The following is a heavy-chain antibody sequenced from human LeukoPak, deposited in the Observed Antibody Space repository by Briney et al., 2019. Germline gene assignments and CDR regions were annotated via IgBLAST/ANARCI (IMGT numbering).Heavy chain of an antibody. J-gene: IGHJ4*02. CDR2: IYISGSV. Sequence: SETLSLTCTVSGDITHYWGWIRQPPGKGLEGIGSIYISGSVYYNPSLRRRVTISLDTSKKQLSLTLNSVTAAHAAIYYCSKHNGGGIVSYVAPGPPDYFAHWGQGALVTVSS. V-gene: IGHV4-39*01. CDR1: GDITHY. CDR3: SKHNGGGIVSYVAPGPPDYFAH. D-gene: IGHD2-21*01.